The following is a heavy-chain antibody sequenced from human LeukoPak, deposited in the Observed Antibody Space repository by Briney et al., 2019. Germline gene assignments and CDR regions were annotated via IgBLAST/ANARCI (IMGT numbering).Heavy chain of an antibody. CDR3: ARDDTRRGFGAATGTNAFDI. J-gene: IGHJ3*02. CDR2: IYYSGST. D-gene: IGHD2-15*01. Sequence: SETLSLTCTVSGGSISSYYWSWIRQPPGKGLEWIGYIYYSGSTNYNPSLKSRVTISVDTSKNQFSLKLSSVTAADTAVYYCARDDTRRGFGAATGTNAFDIWGQGTMVTVSS. CDR1: GGSISSYY. V-gene: IGHV4-59*01.